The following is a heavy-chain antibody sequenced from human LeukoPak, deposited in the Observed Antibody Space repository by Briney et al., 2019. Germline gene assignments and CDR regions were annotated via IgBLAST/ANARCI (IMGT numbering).Heavy chain of an antibody. V-gene: IGHV3-23*01. Sequence: GGSLRLSCAASGFTFSSYAMSWVRHAPGKGLEWVSGISGSGGSTYYADSVKGRFTISRDNSKNTLYLQMNSLRAEDTAVYYCAKEEWLRGIVDYWGQGTLVTVSS. J-gene: IGHJ4*02. CDR3: AKEEWLRGIVDY. D-gene: IGHD5-12*01. CDR2: ISGSGGST. CDR1: GFTFSSYA.